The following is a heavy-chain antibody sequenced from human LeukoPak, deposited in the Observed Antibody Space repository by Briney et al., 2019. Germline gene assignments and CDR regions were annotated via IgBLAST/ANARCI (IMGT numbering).Heavy chain of an antibody. J-gene: IGHJ4*02. CDR2: IKQDESEK. CDR1: GFTFSSYW. Sequence: GGSLRLSCAASGFTFSSYWMSWVRQAPGKGLEWVANIKQDESEKYYVDSVKGRFTISRDNAKNSLYLQMNSLRAEDTAVYYCARRAGAYSHPYDYWGQGTLVTVSS. D-gene: IGHD4/OR15-4a*01. V-gene: IGHV3-7*01. CDR3: ARRAGAYSHPYDY.